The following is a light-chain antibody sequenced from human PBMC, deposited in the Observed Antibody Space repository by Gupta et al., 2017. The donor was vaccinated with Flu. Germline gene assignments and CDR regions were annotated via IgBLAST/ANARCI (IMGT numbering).Light chain of an antibody. CDR3: QQYKNWPPWT. Sequence: EIVMTQSPATLSVSPGERATLSCRASQSVSSNLAWYQQKPGQAPRLLIYGASTRDTGIPARFSGSGCGIEFTLTISSRQSEDFAVYYCQQYKNWPPWTFGQGTKVEIK. CDR1: QSVSSN. J-gene: IGKJ1*01. CDR2: GAS. V-gene: IGKV3-15*01.